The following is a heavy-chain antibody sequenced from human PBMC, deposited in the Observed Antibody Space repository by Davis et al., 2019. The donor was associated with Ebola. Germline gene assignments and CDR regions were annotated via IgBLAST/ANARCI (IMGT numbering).Heavy chain of an antibody. CDR1: GFTFSNYA. V-gene: IGHV3-30*18. J-gene: IGHJ3*01. Sequence: GGSLRLSCAASGFTFSNYAMHWVRQTPGKGLEWVALISYDGGNRYFADSVKGRFTISRDNSKNTLYLQMNSLRAEDTAVYYCAKMFGELFPEALDFWGQGTMVTVSS. D-gene: IGHD3-10*02. CDR2: ISYDGGNR. CDR3: AKMFGELFPEALDF.